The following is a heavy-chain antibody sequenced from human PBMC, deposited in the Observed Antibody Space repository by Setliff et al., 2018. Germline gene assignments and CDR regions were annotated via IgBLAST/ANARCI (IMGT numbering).Heavy chain of an antibody. V-gene: IGHV4-39*01. Sequence: PSETLSLTCAVSGGSISSSSYYWDWIRQSPGEGLEWIANIHYNGNLYYNPSLKNRATISMDTSKIQFSLKLISVTAADTALYFCARRPTGPGAPFDIWGHGTMVTVSS. CDR2: IHYNGNL. J-gene: IGHJ3*02. CDR3: ARRPTGPGAPFDI. CDR1: GGSISSSSYY. D-gene: IGHD3-10*01.